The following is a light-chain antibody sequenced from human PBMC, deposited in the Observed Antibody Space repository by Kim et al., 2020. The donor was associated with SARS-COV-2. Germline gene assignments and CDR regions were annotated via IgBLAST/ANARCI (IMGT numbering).Light chain of an antibody. CDR3: QQYGDLPPHT. J-gene: IGKJ2*01. Sequence: DIQMTQSPSSLSAAVGDRVTITCQASQDISDFLNWYQQKPGKAPTLLIYEASNLETGVPSRFSGSGYGTDFTLAISSLQPEDFATYYCQQYGDLPPHTFGQGTKLEI. V-gene: IGKV1-33*01. CDR1: QDISDF. CDR2: EAS.